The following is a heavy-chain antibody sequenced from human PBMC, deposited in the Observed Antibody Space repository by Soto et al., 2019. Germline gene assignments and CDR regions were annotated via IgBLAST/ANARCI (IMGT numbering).Heavy chain of an antibody. Sequence: SETLCPTFTGPGVSISSCYWSWIRQPPGKGLEWIGYIYYSGSTNYNPSLKSRVTISVDTSKNQFSLKLSSVTAADTAVYYCARQGSGLDYWGQGTLVTVS. CDR3: ARQGSGLDY. CDR1: GVSISSCY. D-gene: IGHD2-15*01. V-gene: IGHV4-59*08. CDR2: IYYSGST. J-gene: IGHJ4*02.